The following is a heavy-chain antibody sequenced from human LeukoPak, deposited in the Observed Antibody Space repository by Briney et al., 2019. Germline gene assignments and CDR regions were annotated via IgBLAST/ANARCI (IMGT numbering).Heavy chain of an antibody. J-gene: IGHJ4*02. D-gene: IGHD1-26*01. CDR2: ISYDGSNK. CDR3: AKILVGATSYFDY. CDR1: GFTFSSYG. V-gene: IGHV3-30*18. Sequence: GGSLRLSCAASGFTFSSYGMHWVRQAPGKGLEWVAVISYDGSNKYYADSVKGRFTISRDNSKNTLYLQMNSLRAKDTAVYYCAKILVGATSYFDYWGQGTLVTVSS.